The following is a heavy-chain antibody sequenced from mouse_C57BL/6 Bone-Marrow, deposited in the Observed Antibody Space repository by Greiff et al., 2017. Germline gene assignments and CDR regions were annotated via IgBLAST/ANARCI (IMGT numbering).Heavy chain of an antibody. J-gene: IGHJ1*03. CDR2: INPSNGGT. D-gene: IGHD1-1*01. CDR1: GYTFTSYW. Sequence: QVQLQQPGTELVKPGASVKLSCKASGYTFTSYWMHWVKQRPGRGLEWIGNINPSNGGTNYNEKFKSKATLTVDKSSSTAYMQLSSLTSEDSAVYYCARGGVLRAGYFDVWGTGTTVTVSS. CDR3: ARGGVLRAGYFDV. V-gene: IGHV1-53*01.